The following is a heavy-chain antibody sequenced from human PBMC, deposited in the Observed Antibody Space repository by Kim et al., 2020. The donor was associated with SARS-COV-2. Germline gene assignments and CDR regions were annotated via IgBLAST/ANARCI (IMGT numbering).Heavy chain of an antibody. CDR2: INPNSGGT. CDR1: GYTFTGYY. Sequence: ASVKVSCKASGYTFTGYYMHWVRQAPGQGLEWMGWINPNSGGTNYAQKFQGRVTMTRDTSISTAYMELSRLRSDDTAVYYCARSWSPGNHTYYDFWSGYYTGYYYGMDGWGQGTTVTVSS. V-gene: IGHV1-2*02. CDR3: ARSWSPGNHTYYDFWSGYYTGYYYGMDG. D-gene: IGHD3-3*01. J-gene: IGHJ6*02.